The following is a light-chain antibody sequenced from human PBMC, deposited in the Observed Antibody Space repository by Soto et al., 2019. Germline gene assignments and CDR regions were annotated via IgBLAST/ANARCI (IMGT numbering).Light chain of an antibody. CDR2: DND. CDR1: SSNTGKNY. J-gene: IGLJ2*01. CDR3: GTWDSSLSVVL. Sequence: QSVLTQPPSVSAAPGQKVTISCSGGSSNTGKNYVSWYQQFPGTAPKLLIYDNDKRPSGIPERFSASKSGTSATLGITGLQTGDEAHYYGGTWDSSLSVVLFGGGTKVTVL. V-gene: IGLV1-51*01.